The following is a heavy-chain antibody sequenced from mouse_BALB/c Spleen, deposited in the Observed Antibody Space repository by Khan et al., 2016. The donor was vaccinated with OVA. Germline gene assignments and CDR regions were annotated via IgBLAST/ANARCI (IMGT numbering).Heavy chain of an antibody. V-gene: IGHV1-7*01. CDR2: INPSTGYT. CDR3: ARAIYDGYPPFAY. J-gene: IGHJ3*01. D-gene: IGHD2-3*01. CDR1: GYTFTSYW. Sequence: QIQLVQSGAELAKPGASVKMSCKASGYTFTSYWMHWVKQRPGQGLEWIGYINPSTGYTEYNQKFKDKATLTADKSSSTAYMQLSSLTSEDSAVYYYARAIYDGYPPFAYWGQGTLVTVSA.